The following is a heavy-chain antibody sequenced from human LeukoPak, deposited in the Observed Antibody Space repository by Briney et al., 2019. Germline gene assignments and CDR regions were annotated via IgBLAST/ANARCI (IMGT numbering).Heavy chain of an antibody. Sequence: VASVKVSCKASGYTFTSYGISWVRQAPGQGLEWMGWISAYSGNTNYAQKLQGRVTMTTDTSTSTAYMELRSLRSDDTAVYYCARVSDDFWSGYSRYYYYGMDVWGQRTTVTVSS. CDR3: ARVSDDFWSGYSRYYYYGMDV. D-gene: IGHD3-3*01. CDR1: GYTFTSYG. J-gene: IGHJ6*02. CDR2: ISAYSGNT. V-gene: IGHV1-18*01.